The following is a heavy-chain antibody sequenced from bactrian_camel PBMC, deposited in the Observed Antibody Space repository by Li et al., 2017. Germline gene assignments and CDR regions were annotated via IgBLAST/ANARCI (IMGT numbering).Heavy chain of an antibody. CDR1: GFTFSSYA. V-gene: IGHV3S31*01. D-gene: IGHD5*01. J-gene: IGHJ4*01. CDR3: AMSTGWWFYHY. CDR2: INEGGGST. Sequence: DVQLVESGGGSVQAGGSLRLSCAASGFTFSSYAMSWVRQAPGKGLEWVSTINEGGGSTYCADSVKGRFTISRDNAKNTLYLQLNSLKIEDTAMYYCAMSTGWWFYHYWGQGTQVTVS.